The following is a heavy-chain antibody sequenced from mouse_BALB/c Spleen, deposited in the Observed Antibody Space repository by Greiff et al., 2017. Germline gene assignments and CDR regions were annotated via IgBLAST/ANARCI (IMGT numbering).Heavy chain of an antibody. CDR3: ASSSYENYFDY. J-gene: IGHJ2*01. D-gene: IGHD1-1*01. V-gene: IGHV1-77*01. CDR2: IYPGSGST. CDR1: GYTFTDYV. Sequence: VMLVESGPELVKPGASVKMSCKASGYTFTDYVISWVKQRTGQGLEWIGEIYPGSGSTYYNEKFKGKATLTADKSSNTAYMQLSSLTSEDSAVYFCASSSYENYFDYWGQGTTLTVSS.